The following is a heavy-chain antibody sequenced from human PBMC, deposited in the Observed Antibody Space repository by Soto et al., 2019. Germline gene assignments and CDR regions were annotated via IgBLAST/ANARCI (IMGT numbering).Heavy chain of an antibody. CDR1: GFAFSSYA. D-gene: IGHD3-10*01. CDR2: ITGVGDSA. CDR3: AKAILRGVIVVAFDY. V-gene: IGHV3-23*01. J-gene: IGHJ4*02. Sequence: GGSLRLSCAASGFAFSSYAMNWVRQAPGKGLEWVAAITGVGDSADYADSVKGRFTISRDNSKSTLYLQMNSLRAEDTAVYYCAKAILRGVIVVAFDYWGQGTLVTVSS.